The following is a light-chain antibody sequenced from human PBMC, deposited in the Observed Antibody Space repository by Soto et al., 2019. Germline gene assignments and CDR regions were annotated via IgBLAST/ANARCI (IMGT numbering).Light chain of an antibody. Sequence: QSALTQPRSVSGSPGQSVTISCTGTSNDVGAYIYVSWYQQDPGKAPKLIIYDVSKRPSGVPDRFSASKSGNTASLTISGLQAEDEADYYCCSLTTSHTYVFGSGTKLTVL. CDR3: CSLTTSHTYV. CDR2: DVS. CDR1: SNDVGAYIY. V-gene: IGLV2-11*01. J-gene: IGLJ1*01.